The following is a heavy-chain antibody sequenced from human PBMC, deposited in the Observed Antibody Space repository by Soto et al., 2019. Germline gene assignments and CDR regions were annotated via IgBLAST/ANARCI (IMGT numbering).Heavy chain of an antibody. CDR3: AKDPIGRYCSGGSCYNYFDY. CDR2: ISGSGGST. Sequence: GGSLRLSCAASGFTFSSYAMSWVRQAPGKGLEWVSAISGSGGSTYYADSVKGRFTISRDNSKNTLYLQMNSLRAEDTAVYYCAKDPIGRYCSGGSCYNYFDYWGQGTLVTVSS. V-gene: IGHV3-23*01. D-gene: IGHD2-15*01. CDR1: GFTFSSYA. J-gene: IGHJ4*02.